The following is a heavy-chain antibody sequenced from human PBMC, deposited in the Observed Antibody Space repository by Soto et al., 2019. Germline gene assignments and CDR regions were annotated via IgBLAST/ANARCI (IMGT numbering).Heavy chain of an antibody. CDR1: GFTLTTYG. D-gene: IGHD6-13*01. J-gene: IGHJ4*02. V-gene: IGHV3-30*18. CDR2: MSYDGTKE. Sequence: GGSLRLSCAASGFTLTTYGMHWVRQAPGKGLEWVAAMSYDGTKEYYADSVKGRFTISRDSSRNTLFLQLNSLRAEDTTVYYCAKEFGSTWIDHWGEGTLVTVSS. CDR3: AKEFGSTWIDH.